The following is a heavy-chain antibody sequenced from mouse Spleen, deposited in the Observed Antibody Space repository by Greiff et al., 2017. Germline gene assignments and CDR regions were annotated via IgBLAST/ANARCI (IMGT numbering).Heavy chain of an antibody. CDR2: ISSGGSYT. D-gene: IGHD2-1*01. Sequence: EVQLVESGGGLVKPGGSLKLSCAASGFTFSSYAMSWVRQTPEKRLEWVATISSGGSYTYYPDSVKGRFTISRDNAKNTLYLQMSSLRSEDTAMYYCARHDYGNYWYFDVWGAGTTVTVSS. V-gene: IGHV5-9-3*01. CDR3: ARHDYGNYWYFDV. J-gene: IGHJ1*01. CDR1: GFTFSSYA.